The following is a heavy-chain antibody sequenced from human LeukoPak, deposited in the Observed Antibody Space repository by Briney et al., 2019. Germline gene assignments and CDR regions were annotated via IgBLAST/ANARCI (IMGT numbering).Heavy chain of an antibody. CDR3: ARVSGPGMNEYFHL. J-gene: IGHJ1*01. D-gene: IGHD3-10*01. CDR2: INNDGTTT. CDR1: GFTLSGAW. V-gene: IGHV3-74*01. Sequence: PGGSLRPSCAASGFTLSGAWLHWVRQAPGKGLVWVSRINNDGTTTKYADSVKGRFTISRDNAKNTLYLQMNSLRAEDTAVYYCARVSGPGMNEYFHLWGQGTLVTVSS.